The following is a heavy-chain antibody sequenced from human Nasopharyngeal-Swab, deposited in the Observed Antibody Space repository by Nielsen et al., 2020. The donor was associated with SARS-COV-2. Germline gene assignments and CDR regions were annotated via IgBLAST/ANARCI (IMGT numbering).Heavy chain of an antibody. Sequence: GESLKISCAASGFTFSTYNMNWVRQAPGKGLEWVSSISSSSTYIYYAESVKGRFTISRDSAKNSLYLQMNSLRAEDTAVYYCARDGLDYDFWSAYFMDVWGQGTTVTVSS. D-gene: IGHD3-3*01. CDR2: ISSSSTYI. J-gene: IGHJ6*02. CDR1: GFTFSTYN. CDR3: ARDGLDYDFWSAYFMDV. V-gene: IGHV3-21*01.